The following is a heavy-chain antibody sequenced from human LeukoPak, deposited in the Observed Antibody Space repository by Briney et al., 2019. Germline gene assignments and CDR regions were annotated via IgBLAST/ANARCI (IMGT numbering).Heavy chain of an antibody. CDR2: IIPIFGTA. Sequence: SVTVSCKASGGTFSSYAISWVRQAPGQGLEWMGGIIPIFGTANYAQEFQGRVTITADESTSTAYMELSSLRSEDTAVYYCARLDSSSWYSRSDWFDPWGQGTLVTVSS. D-gene: IGHD6-13*01. CDR3: ARLDSSSWYSRSDWFDP. J-gene: IGHJ5*02. CDR1: GGTFSSYA. V-gene: IGHV1-69*13.